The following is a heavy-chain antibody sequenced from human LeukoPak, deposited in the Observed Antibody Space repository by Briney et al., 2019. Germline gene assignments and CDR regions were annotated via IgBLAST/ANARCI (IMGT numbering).Heavy chain of an antibody. CDR3: ARRDYGGPRAADY. D-gene: IGHD4-23*01. V-gene: IGHV4-61*01. CDR1: GGSVSSGSYY. CDR2: VYYSGST. J-gene: IGHJ4*02. Sequence: SGTLSLTCTVSGGSVSSGSYYWRWIRQPPGKGLEWIGYVYYSGSTNYNPSLKSRVTMSVDTSKNQFSLKLSSVTAADTAVYYCARRDYGGPRAADYWGQGTLVTVSS.